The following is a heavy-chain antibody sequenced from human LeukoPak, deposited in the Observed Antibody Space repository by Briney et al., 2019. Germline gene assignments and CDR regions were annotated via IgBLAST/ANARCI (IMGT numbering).Heavy chain of an antibody. Sequence: PSETLSLTCTVSGGSISSYYWSWIRQPPGKGLEWIGYIYDSGNTNYNPSLKSRVTISVDTSKNQFSLKLSSVTAADTAVYYCASQGCSSTTCHFDYWGQGTLVTVSS. D-gene: IGHD2-2*01. CDR2: IYDSGNT. CDR3: ASQGCSSTTCHFDY. J-gene: IGHJ4*02. V-gene: IGHV4-59*08. CDR1: GGSISSYY.